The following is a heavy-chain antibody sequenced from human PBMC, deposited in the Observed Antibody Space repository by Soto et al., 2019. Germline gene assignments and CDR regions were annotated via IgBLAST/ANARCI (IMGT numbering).Heavy chain of an antibody. J-gene: IGHJ4*02. CDR1: GGSLSGYY. CDR3: ARGQEGVVATH. Sequence: QVQLQQWGAGLLKPSETLSLTCVVYGGSLSGYYWSWVRQPPGKGLGWIGEIKDGGLTNYSPSLKSRATISVDRTKNQFSLKLHSVTAADAAVYYCARGQEGVVATHWDQGSLVTVSS. CDR2: IKDGGLT. D-gene: IGHD5-12*01. V-gene: IGHV4-34*01.